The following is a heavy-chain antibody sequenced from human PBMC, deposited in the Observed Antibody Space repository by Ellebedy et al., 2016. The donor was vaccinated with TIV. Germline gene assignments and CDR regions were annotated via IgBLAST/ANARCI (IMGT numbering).Heavy chain of an antibody. CDR1: GYTLTAYP. D-gene: IGHD3-10*01. CDR3: ATYGSGTYASFDY. Sequence: ASVKVSCKASGYTLTAYPMNWVRQAPGQGPEWMGVIDPSVGTTTYAQKFQERVAMTRDMSTSTVHMELSSLRSDDTAVYYCATYGSGTYASFDYWGQGTLVTVSS. J-gene: IGHJ4*02. V-gene: IGHV1-46*01. CDR2: IDPSVGTT.